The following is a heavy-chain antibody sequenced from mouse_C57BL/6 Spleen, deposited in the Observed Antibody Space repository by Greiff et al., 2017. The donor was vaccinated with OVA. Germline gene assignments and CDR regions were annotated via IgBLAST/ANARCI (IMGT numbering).Heavy chain of an antibody. D-gene: IGHD2-2*01. Sequence: VQLQQPGAELVKPGASVKLSCKASGYTFTSYWMHWVKQRPGRGLEWIGLIDPYSGGTKYNEKFQSKTTLTVATPSSTAYMQLSSLTSEDSAVYYCAREYCDGYDVTMDYWGQGTSVTVSS. CDR2: IDPYSGGT. J-gene: IGHJ4*01. V-gene: IGHV1-72*01. CDR1: GYTFTSYW. CDR3: AREYCDGYDVTMDY.